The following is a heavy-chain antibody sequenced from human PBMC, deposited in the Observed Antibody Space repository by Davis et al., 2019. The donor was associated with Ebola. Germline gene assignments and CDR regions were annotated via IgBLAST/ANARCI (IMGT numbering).Heavy chain of an antibody. V-gene: IGHV4-59*08. CDR2: IYYSGST. CDR3: ARLRRIAALIYFDY. CDR1: GGSISSHY. D-gene: IGHD6-6*01. J-gene: IGHJ4*02. Sequence: PGGSLRLSCTVSGGSISSHYWSWIRQPPGKGLEWIGYIYYSGSTNYNPSLKSRVTISVDTSKNQFSLKLSSVTAADTAVYYCARLRRIAALIYFDYWGQGTLVTVSS.